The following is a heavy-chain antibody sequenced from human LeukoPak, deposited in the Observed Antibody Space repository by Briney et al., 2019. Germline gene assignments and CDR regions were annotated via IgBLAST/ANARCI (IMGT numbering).Heavy chain of an antibody. J-gene: IGHJ2*01. CDR3: ARPANGTVRGLWYFDL. V-gene: IGHV5-51*01. CDR2: IYPGDSVT. D-gene: IGHD4-17*01. CDR1: AYXFSTYY. Sequence: GESLKISCNGSAYXFSTYYIAWGRQMPGKGLEWMRTIYPGDSVTRYSPSFQSQVTVSADKSLNPAHLQWSSLKASDSAMYYCARPANGTVRGLWYFDLWGRGTLVTVSS.